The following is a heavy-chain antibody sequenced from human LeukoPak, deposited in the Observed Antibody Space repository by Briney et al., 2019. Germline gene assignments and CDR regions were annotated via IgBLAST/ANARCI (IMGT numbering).Heavy chain of an antibody. D-gene: IGHD2-2*01. V-gene: IGHV1-69*13. J-gene: IGHJ6*03. CDR3: AVLGYCSSTSCPWDYYYYYMDV. CDR2: IIPIFGTA. CDR1: GGTFSSYA. Sequence: SVTLSCTASGGTFSSYAISWVRQAPGQGLEWMGGIIPIFGTANYAQKFQGRVTITADESTSTAYMELSSLRSEDTAAYYCAVLGYCSSTSCPWDYYYYYMDVWGKGTTVTVSS.